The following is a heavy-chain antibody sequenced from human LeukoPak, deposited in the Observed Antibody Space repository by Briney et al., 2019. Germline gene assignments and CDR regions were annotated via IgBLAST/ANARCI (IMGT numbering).Heavy chain of an antibody. D-gene: IGHD2-2*01. CDR2: ISGGGATT. CDR3: AKDLGYCSSTTCYGFDY. V-gene: IGHV3-23*01. CDR1: GSTFSSYA. Sequence: QAGGSLRLSCAASGSTFSSYAMSWVRQAPGKGLEWLSSISGGGATTYYADSVKGRFTISRDNSKSTLYLQMNSLRAEDTAFYYCAKDLGYCSSTTCYGFDYWGQGTLVTVSS. J-gene: IGHJ4*02.